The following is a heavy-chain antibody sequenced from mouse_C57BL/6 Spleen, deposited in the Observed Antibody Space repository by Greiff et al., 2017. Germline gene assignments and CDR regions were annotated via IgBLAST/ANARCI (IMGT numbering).Heavy chain of an antibody. CDR2: IHPNSGST. Sequence: VQLQESGPELVKPGASVKISCKASGYTFTSYWMHWVKQRPGQGLEWIGMIHPNSGSTNYNEKFKSKATLTVDKSSSTAYMQLSSLTSEDSAVYYCARRDTTVVAGDYWGQGTTLTVSS. J-gene: IGHJ2*01. D-gene: IGHD1-1*01. CDR1: GYTFTSYW. CDR3: ARRDTTVVAGDY. V-gene: IGHV1-64*01.